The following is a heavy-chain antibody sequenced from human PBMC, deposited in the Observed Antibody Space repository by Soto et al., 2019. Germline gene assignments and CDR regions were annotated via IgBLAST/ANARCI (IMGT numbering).Heavy chain of an antibody. CDR2: SSYGGIT. CDR3: ARARKATYITGGFDS. D-gene: IGHD3-3*01. V-gene: IGHV4-59*01. J-gene: IGHJ4*02. CDR1: GGSISGYY. Sequence: PSETLSLTCSVSGGSISGYYWSWIRQSPGKGLEYIAYSSYGGITNLNGALNGRVTMSIDTSKNQFSLKATSLTAADTAVYYCARARKATYITGGFDSWGQGTLVTVSS.